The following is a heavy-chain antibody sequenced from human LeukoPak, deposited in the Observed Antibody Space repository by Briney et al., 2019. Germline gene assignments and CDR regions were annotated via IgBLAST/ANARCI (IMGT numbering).Heavy chain of an antibody. V-gene: IGHV3-9*01. D-gene: IGHD3-10*01. Sequence: PGRSLRLSCAASGFTFDDYAMHWVRQAPGKGLEWVSGISWNSGSIGYADSVKGRFTISRDNAKNSLYLQMNSLRAEDTALYYCTKDYYGSESYRAKCFDYWGQGTLVTVSS. CDR1: GFTFDDYA. CDR2: ISWNSGSI. CDR3: TKDYYGSESYRAKCFDY. J-gene: IGHJ4*02.